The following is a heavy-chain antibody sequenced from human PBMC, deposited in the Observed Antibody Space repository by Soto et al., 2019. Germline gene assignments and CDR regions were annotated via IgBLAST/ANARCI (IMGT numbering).Heavy chain of an antibody. J-gene: IGHJ5*02. V-gene: IGHV4-34*01. CDR3: ARGGYSSGYGWFDP. D-gene: IGHD6-19*01. CDR1: GGSFSGYY. CDR2: IYHSGST. Sequence: SETLSLTCAVNGGSFSGYYWSLMRQPPGKGLEWIGEIYHSGSTNYNPSLKSRVTISVDTSKNQFSLRLTSVTAADTGVYYCARGGYSSGYGWFDPWGQGTPVTVSS.